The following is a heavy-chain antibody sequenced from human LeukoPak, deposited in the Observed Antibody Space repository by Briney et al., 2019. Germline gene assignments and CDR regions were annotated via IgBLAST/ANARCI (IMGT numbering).Heavy chain of an antibody. CDR1: GDSISNYY. D-gene: IGHD3-10*01. V-gene: IGHV4-59*01. CDR3: ARVAMVRGVIRGAYNWFDP. CDR2: IHYTGTT. J-gene: IGHJ5*02. Sequence: SETLSLTCTVSGDSISNYYWSWIRQSPGKGLEWIGNIHYTGTTNYNPSLKSRVTISIDTSKNQFSLNLSSVTAADTATYYCARVAMVRGVIRGAYNWFDPWGQGTLVTVSS.